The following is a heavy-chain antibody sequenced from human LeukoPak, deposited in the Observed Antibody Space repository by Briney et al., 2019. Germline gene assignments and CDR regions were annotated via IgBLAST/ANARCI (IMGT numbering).Heavy chain of an antibody. J-gene: IGHJ4*02. CDR3: ARVREDDYEGFDY. V-gene: IGHV3-30-3*01. Sequence: QPGRSLRLSCAASGFTSSSYAMHWVRQAPGKGLERVAVISYDGSNKYYADSVKGRFTISRDNSKNTLYLQMNSLRAEDTAVYYCARVREDDYEGFDYWGQGTLVTVSS. CDR2: ISYDGSNK. CDR1: GFTSSSYA. D-gene: IGHD4-17*01.